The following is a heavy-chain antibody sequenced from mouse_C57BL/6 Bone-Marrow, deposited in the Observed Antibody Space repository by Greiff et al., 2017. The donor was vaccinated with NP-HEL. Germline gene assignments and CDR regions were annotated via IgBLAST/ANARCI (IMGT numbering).Heavy chain of an antibody. CDR2: IYPGGGYT. Sequence: QVQLKQSGAELVRPGTSVKMSCKASGYTFTNYWIGWAKQRPGHGLEWIGDIYPGGGYTNYNEKFKGKATLTADKSSSTAYMQFSSLTSEDSAIYYSARAGYDYATAPKTLYYFDYWGQGTTLTVSS. J-gene: IGHJ2*01. CDR3: ARAGYDYATAPKTLYYFDY. D-gene: IGHD2-4*01. CDR1: GYTFTNYW. V-gene: IGHV1-63*01.